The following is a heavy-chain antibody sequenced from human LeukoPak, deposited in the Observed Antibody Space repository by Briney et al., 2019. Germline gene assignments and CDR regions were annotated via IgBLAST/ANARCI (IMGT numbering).Heavy chain of an antibody. Sequence: PGGSVRLSCTGYGYILTSYWMGWEGQGHGKGREGLGIIYRGDSDTRYRPSFQGQVTISADKSISTAYLQWSSLKASDTAMYYCATSAASPYYYYMDVWGKGTTVTVSS. D-gene: IGHD6-13*01. V-gene: IGHV5-51*01. J-gene: IGHJ6*03. CDR2: IYRGDSDT. CDR1: GYILTSYW. CDR3: ATSAASPYYYYMDV.